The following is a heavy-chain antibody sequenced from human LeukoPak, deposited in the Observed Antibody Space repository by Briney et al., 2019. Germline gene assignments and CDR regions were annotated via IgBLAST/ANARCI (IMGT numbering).Heavy chain of an antibody. V-gene: IGHV1-46*01. CDR3: AKLATSDTGETY. CDR1: GYTFTINH. Sequence: TSVKVSCKASGYTFTINHIHWVRQAPGQGLEWMGVINPSGDSTTYAQNFQGRVTMTRDTSTSTVYMELRSLRSEDTAIYYCAKLATSDTGETYWGQGTLVTVSS. J-gene: IGHJ4*02. D-gene: IGHD3-16*01. CDR2: INPSGDST.